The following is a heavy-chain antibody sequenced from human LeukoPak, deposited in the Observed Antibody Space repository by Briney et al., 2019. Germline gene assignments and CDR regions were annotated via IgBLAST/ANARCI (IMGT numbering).Heavy chain of an antibody. CDR3: ARPSPNDIDCSGGSCYSSGSTDAFDI. J-gene: IGHJ3*02. D-gene: IGHD2-15*01. Sequence: ASVKVSCKASGYTFTSYAMNWVRQAPGQGLEWMGWINTNTGNPTYAQGFTGRFVFSLDTSVSTAYLQISSLKAEDTAVYYCARPSPNDIDCSGGSCYSSGSTDAFDIWGQGTMVTVSS. CDR1: GYTFTSYA. CDR2: INTNTGNP. V-gene: IGHV7-4-1*02.